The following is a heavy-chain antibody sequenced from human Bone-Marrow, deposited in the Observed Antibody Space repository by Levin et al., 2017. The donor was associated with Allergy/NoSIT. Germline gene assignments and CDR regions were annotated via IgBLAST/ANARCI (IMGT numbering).Heavy chain of an antibody. CDR2: ISTDGSTM. CDR3: AGDYASPSALDY. J-gene: IGHJ4*02. D-gene: IGHD4-17*01. V-gene: IGHV3-48*03. Sequence: GGSLRLSCAVSGLDFSDYDMNWVRQAPGKGLEWVSYISTDGSTMDYAESVKGRFTISRDNAKNSLYLQMTSLRAEDTAVYYCAGDYASPSALDYWGQGTLVTVSS. CDR1: GLDFSDYD.